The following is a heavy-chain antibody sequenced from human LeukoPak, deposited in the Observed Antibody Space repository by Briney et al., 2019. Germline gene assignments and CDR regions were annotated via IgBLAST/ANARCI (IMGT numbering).Heavy chain of an antibody. Sequence: GASVKVSCKASGYIFTDYYIHWVRQAPGHGLEWMAWINPNSGDTNSAQKSQGRVTMTRDTSITTAYMELSRLRSDDTAVYYCARDGGLDYWGQGTLVTVSS. J-gene: IGHJ4*02. CDR2: INPNSGDT. CDR3: ARDGGLDY. CDR1: GYIFTDYY. D-gene: IGHD3-16*01. V-gene: IGHV1-2*02.